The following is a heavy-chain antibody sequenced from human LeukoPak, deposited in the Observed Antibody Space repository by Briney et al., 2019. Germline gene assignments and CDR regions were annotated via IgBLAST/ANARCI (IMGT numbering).Heavy chain of an antibody. CDR1: GFTVSRNY. D-gene: IGHD3-22*01. J-gene: IGHJ4*02. CDR2: IYIGGST. CDR3: AKGAPLGDYDSSGIGFDY. V-gene: IGHV3-53*01. Sequence: GGSLSLSCEASGFTVSRNYMSWVRQAPGRGLEWVSVIYIGGSTYYADSVKGRFTISRGNTNNTLYLQMNSLRAEDTAVYYCAKGAPLGDYDSSGIGFDYWGQGTLVTV.